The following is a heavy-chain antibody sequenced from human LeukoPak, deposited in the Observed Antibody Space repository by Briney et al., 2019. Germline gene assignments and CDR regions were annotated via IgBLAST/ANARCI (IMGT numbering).Heavy chain of an antibody. J-gene: IGHJ4*02. CDR1: GGSISSHY. D-gene: IGHD5-18*01. Sequence: PSETLSLTCTISGGSISSHYWTWIRQPAGKGLEWIGRIYSTGTTTYNPSLKSRLTMSVDTSKNQIFLNLNSVTAADTAVYFCARGYKYGDSWGQGTLVTVSS. CDR3: ARGYKYGDS. V-gene: IGHV4-4*07. CDR2: IYSTGTT.